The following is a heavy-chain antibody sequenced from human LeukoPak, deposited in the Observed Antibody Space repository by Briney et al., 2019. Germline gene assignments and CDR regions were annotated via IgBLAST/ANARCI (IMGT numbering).Heavy chain of an antibody. CDR3: ARDEGYGGNSDY. CDR2: IIPILGIA. J-gene: IGHJ4*02. V-gene: IGHV1-69*04. CDR1: GGTSSSYA. Sequence: ASVKVSCKASGGTSSSYAISWVRQAPGQGLEWMGRIIPILGIANYAQKFQGRVTITADKSTSTAYMELSSLRSEDTAVYYCARDEGYGGNSDYWGQGTLVTVSS. D-gene: IGHD4-23*01.